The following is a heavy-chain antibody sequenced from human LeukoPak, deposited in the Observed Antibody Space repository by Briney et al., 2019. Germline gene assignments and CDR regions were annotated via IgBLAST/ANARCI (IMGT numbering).Heavy chain of an antibody. CDR1: GGSFSGYY. V-gene: IGHV4-34*01. J-gene: IGHJ4*02. Sequence: PSETLSLTCAVYGGSFSGYYWSWIRQPPGEGVEGIGEINHSGSTNYNPSLKSRVTISVDTSKNQFSLKLSSVTAADTAVYYCARGGRSRQYYFDYWGQGTLVTVSS. CDR2: INHSGST. D-gene: IGHD6-13*01. CDR3: ARGGRSRQYYFDY.